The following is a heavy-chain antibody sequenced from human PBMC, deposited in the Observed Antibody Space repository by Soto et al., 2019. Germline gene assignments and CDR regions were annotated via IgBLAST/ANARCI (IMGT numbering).Heavy chain of an antibody. CDR2: IYWDDDK. V-gene: IGHV2-5*02. J-gene: IGHJ4*02. CDR3: AHSWYSSGYRGYYFDY. Sequence: QITLKESGPTLVKPTQTLTLTCTFSGFSLSTSGVGVGWIRQPPGKALEWLALIYWDDDKRYSPSLKSSLTITKDTSENQVVLTMTNMDPVDTAIYYCAHSWYSSGYRGYYFDYWGQGTLVTVSS. CDR1: GFSLSTSGVG. D-gene: IGHD3-22*01.